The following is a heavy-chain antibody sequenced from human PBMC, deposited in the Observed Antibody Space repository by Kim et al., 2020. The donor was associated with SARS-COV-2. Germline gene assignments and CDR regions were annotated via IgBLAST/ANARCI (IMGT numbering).Heavy chain of an antibody. V-gene: IGHV3-23*01. Sequence: VKGRLTISRDNSKNTVYLQMNSLRAEDTAVYYCVKADWTTVAARGYFDYWGQGTLVTVSS. D-gene: IGHD4-17*01. CDR3: VKADWTTVAARGYFDY. J-gene: IGHJ4*02.